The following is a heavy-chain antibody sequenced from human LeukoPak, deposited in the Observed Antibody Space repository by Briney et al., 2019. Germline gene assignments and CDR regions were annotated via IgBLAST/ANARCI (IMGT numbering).Heavy chain of an antibody. Sequence: GGSLRLSCGASGFTFSPYSMCWVRQAPGKGLEWVSCISSSNSYIYYADSVKGRFTISRDNSKNTLYLQMNSLRADDTAVYYCVKDHGWLLYSWGQGTLVTVSS. CDR3: VKDHGWLLYS. J-gene: IGHJ4*02. V-gene: IGHV3-21*04. CDR1: GFTFSPYS. CDR2: ISSSNSYI. D-gene: IGHD3-9*01.